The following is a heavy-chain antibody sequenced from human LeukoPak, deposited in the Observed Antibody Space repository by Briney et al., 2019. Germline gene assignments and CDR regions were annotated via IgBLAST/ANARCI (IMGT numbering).Heavy chain of an antibody. CDR3: AREYDSSGYPFDY. J-gene: IGHJ4*02. V-gene: IGHV3-7*01. Sequence: GGSLRLSRAASGFTFSSYWMSWVRQAPGKGLEWVANIKQDGSEKYYVDSVKGRFTISRDNAKNSLYLQMNSLRAEDTAVYYCAREYDSSGYPFDYWGQGTLVTVSS. D-gene: IGHD3-22*01. CDR1: GFTFSSYW. CDR2: IKQDGSEK.